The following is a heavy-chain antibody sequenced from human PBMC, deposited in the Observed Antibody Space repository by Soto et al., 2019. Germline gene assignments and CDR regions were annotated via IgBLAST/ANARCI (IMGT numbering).Heavy chain of an antibody. J-gene: IGHJ6*02. V-gene: IGHV1-3*01. CDR3: ARADSITIFGVVIRYGMDV. Sequence: ASVKVSCKASGYTFTSYAMHWVRQAPGQRLEWMGWINAGNGNTKYSQKFQGRVTITRDTSASTAYMELSSLRSEDTAVYYCARADSITIFGVVIRYGMDVWGQGTTVTVSS. CDR2: INAGNGNT. CDR1: GYTFTSYA. D-gene: IGHD3-3*01.